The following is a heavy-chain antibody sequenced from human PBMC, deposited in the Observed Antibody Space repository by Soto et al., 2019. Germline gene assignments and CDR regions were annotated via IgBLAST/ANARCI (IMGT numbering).Heavy chain of an antibody. Sequence: ASVKVSCQASGYTCTSYDINWVLQATGQGLEWMGWMNPNSGNTGYAQKFQGRVTMTRNTSISTAYMELSRLRSDDTAVYYCAREVSQGLVYWFDPWGQGTLVTVSS. V-gene: IGHV1-8*01. CDR1: GYTCTSYD. CDR3: AREVSQGLVYWFDP. J-gene: IGHJ5*02. CDR2: MNPNSGNT.